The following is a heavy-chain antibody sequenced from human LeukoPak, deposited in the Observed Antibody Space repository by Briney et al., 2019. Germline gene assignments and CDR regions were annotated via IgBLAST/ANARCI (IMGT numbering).Heavy chain of an antibody. V-gene: IGHV1-2*02. CDR3: AREMSYYGSGSYYYYYMDV. CDR1: GYTFTGYY. D-gene: IGHD3-10*01. J-gene: IGHJ6*03. CDR2: INPNSGGT. Sequence: ASVKVSCKASGYTFTGYYMHWVRQAPGQGLEWMGWINPNSGGTNYAQKLQGRVTMTTDTSTSTAYMELRSLRSDDTAVYYCAREMSYYGSGSYYYYYMDVWGKGTTVTVSS.